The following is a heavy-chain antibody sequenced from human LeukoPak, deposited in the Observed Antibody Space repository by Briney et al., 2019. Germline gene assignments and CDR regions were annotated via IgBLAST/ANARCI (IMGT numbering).Heavy chain of an antibody. J-gene: IGHJ4*02. V-gene: IGHV3-23*01. CDR1: GFTFNNYA. CDR2: ISGTGGST. D-gene: IGHD3-16*02. Sequence: GGSLRLSCAASGFTFNNYAMTWVRQAPGKGLEWVSTISGTGGSTYYADSVKGRFTVSRDNSKNTLYLQMNSLRAEDTAVYYCAKDDDYIWGNYRLDYWGQGTLVTVSS. CDR3: AKDDDYIWGNYRLDY.